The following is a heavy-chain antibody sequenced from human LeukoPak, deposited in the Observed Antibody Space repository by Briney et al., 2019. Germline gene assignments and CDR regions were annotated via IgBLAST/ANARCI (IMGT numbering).Heavy chain of an antibody. CDR1: GGSISSYY. CDR3: ATPPPGITMVRGDY. CDR2: IYYSGSI. V-gene: IGHV4-59*01. J-gene: IGHJ4*02. D-gene: IGHD3-10*01. Sequence: SETLSLTCTVSGGSISSYYWSWIRQPPGKGLEWIGYIYYSGSINYNPSLKSRVTISVDTSKNQFSLKLSSVTAADTAVYYCATPPPGITMVRGDYWGQGTLVTVSS.